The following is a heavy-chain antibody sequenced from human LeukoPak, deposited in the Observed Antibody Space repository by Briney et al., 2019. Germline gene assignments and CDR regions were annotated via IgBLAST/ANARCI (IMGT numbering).Heavy chain of an antibody. Sequence: PSETLSLTCTVSGGSISSYYWSWIRQPAGKGLEWIGRIYTSGSTNYNPSLKSRVTMSVDTSKNQFSLKLSSVTAADTAVYYCARDQYYYDSEAGYFDYWGQGTLVTVSS. V-gene: IGHV4-4*07. CDR3: ARDQYYYDSEAGYFDY. J-gene: IGHJ4*02. CDR2: IYTSGST. CDR1: GGSISSYY. D-gene: IGHD3-22*01.